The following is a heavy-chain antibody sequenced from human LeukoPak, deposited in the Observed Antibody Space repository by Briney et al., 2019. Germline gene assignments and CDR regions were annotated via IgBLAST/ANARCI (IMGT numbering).Heavy chain of an antibody. D-gene: IGHD3-16*01. CDR1: GYTFTGYY. J-gene: IGHJ4*02. Sequence: EASVKVSXKASGYTFTGYYMHWVRQAPGQGLEWMGWINPNSGGTKYAQKFQGRVTMTSDASISTAYMELRSLRSDDTAVYYCARVIYGYFDYWGQGTLVTVSS. CDR3: ARVIYGYFDY. V-gene: IGHV1-2*02. CDR2: INPNSGGT.